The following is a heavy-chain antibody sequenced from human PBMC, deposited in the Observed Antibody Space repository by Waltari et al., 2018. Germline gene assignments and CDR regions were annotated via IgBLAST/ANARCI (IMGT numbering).Heavy chain of an antibody. CDR1: GYSFTNNY. CDR3: ARVADYFGSSGYSWDPFYFDF. Sequence: QVQLVQSGAGVQKPGASVKISCKASGYSFTNNYIHWVRQAPGQGLEWMGIINPGTGGTEYAQKFQGRVTMTRDTSTSTVYMELTSLKSADTAVYYCARVADYFGSSGYSWDPFYFDFWGQGTLVTVSS. V-gene: IGHV1-46*01. D-gene: IGHD3-22*01. J-gene: IGHJ4*02. CDR2: INPGTGGT.